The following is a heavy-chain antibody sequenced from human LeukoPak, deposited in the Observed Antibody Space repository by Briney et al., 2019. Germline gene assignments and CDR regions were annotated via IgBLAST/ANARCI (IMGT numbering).Heavy chain of an antibody. J-gene: IGHJ4*02. CDR2: IHHDGRI. CDR1: GGSIDSTNW. Sequence: SETLSLTCDVSGGSIDSTNWWNWVRQPPGKGLEWIGEIHHDGRINYNPSLKSRVTLSVDKSKNQFSLRLNSVTAADTAMCYCARSHDHLWGNYPDYWGQGTLVTVSS. CDR3: ARSHDHLWGNYPDY. V-gene: IGHV4/OR15-8*01. D-gene: IGHD3-16*02.